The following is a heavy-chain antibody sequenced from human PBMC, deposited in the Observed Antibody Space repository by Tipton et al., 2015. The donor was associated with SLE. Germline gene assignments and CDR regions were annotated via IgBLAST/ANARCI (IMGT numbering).Heavy chain of an antibody. CDR1: GFTFSSYA. J-gene: IGHJ4*02. D-gene: IGHD6-13*01. CDR3: AKYSATGNGYFDS. Sequence: GSLRLSCAASGFTFSSYAMSWVRQAPGKGLEWVSGISARGDNTYFADSVKGRFTISRDNSKNTLSLQMNSLRAEDTALFYCAKYSATGNGYFDSWGQGTLVTVSS. V-gene: IGHV3-23*01. CDR2: ISARGDNT.